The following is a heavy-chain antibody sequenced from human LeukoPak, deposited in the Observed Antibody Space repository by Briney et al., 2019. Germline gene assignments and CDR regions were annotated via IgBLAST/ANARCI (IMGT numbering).Heavy chain of an antibody. Sequence: SETLSLTCTVSGGSISSYYWSWIRQPPGKGLEWIGYIYYSGSTNYNPSLKSRVTISVDTSKNQFSLKLSSVTAADTAVYYCARIMGADDVLTGYYNWGQGTLVTVSS. V-gene: IGHV4-59*01. CDR2: IYYSGST. CDR1: GGSISSYY. CDR3: ARIMGADDVLTGYYN. J-gene: IGHJ4*02. D-gene: IGHD3-9*01.